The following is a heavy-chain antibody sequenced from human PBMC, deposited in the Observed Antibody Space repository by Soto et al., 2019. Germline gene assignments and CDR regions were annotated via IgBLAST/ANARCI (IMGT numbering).Heavy chain of an antibody. CDR2: IKTKAEGGAT. J-gene: IGHJ6*02. V-gene: IGHV3-15*07. CDR3: TTGSVEAV. D-gene: IGHD2-15*01. Sequence: EVQLVESGGGLVKPGGSLRLSCAASDFTITNAWMNWVRQAPGKGLEWVGRIKTKAEGGATDYAAPLKGRFTISRDDSRNTLFRQMNSLKIEDTAVYYCTTGSVEAVWGQAATVTVPS. CDR1: DFTITNAW.